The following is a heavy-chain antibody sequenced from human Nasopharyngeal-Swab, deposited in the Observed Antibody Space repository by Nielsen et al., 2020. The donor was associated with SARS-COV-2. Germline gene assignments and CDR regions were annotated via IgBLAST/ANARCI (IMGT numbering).Heavy chain of an antibody. Sequence: GESLKISWAASGFTFSSYAMHWVRQAPGKGLEWVAVISYDGSNKYYADSVKGRFTISRDNSKNTLYLQMNSLRAEDTAVYYCASGSPINVVPAARHPRQFDYWGQGTLVTVSS. J-gene: IGHJ4*02. CDR1: GFTFSSYA. V-gene: IGHV3-30-3*01. D-gene: IGHD2-2*01. CDR3: ASGSPINVVPAARHPRQFDY. CDR2: ISYDGSNK.